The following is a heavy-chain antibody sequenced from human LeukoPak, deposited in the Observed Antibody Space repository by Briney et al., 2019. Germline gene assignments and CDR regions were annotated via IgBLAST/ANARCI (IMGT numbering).Heavy chain of an antibody. J-gene: IGHJ6*02. Sequence: GASVKVSCTASGYTFTSYAMHWVRQAPGQRHEWMGWINAGNGNTKYSQKFQGRVTITRDTSASTAYMELSSLRSEDTAVYYCARRPVPSSSWITGGMDVWGQGTTVTVSS. D-gene: IGHD6-13*01. CDR2: INAGNGNT. CDR3: ARRPVPSSSWITGGMDV. V-gene: IGHV1-3*01. CDR1: GYTFTSYA.